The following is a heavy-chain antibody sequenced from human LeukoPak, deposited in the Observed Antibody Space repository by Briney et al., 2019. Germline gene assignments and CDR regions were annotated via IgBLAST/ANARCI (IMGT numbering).Heavy chain of an antibody. D-gene: IGHD4-11*01. CDR2: IIPIFGTA. Sequence: ASVKVSCKASGGTFSSYAISWVRQAPGQGLEWMGGIIPIFGTANYAQKFQGRVTITADKSTSTAYMELSSLRSEDTAMYYCARAFNSIQPLDYWGQGTLVTVSS. J-gene: IGHJ4*02. V-gene: IGHV1-69*06. CDR1: GGTFSSYA. CDR3: ARAFNSIQPLDY.